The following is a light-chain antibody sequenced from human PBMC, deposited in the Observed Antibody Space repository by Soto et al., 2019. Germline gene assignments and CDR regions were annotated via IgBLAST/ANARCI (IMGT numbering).Light chain of an antibody. CDR1: QNVGSRY. CDR2: GTS. J-gene: IGKJ1*01. CDR3: QQYGSSPRT. Sequence: EIVLTQSPGTLSLSPGERATLSCRASQNVGSRYLAWYQQKPGKAPRLLIYGTSNRATGIPDRFSGSGSGTAFSLTISSLEPGDLAVYSSQQYGSSPRTCGQGTKVEIK. V-gene: IGKV3-20*01.